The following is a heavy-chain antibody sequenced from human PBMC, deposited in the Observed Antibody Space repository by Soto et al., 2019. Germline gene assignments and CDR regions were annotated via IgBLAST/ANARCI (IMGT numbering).Heavy chain of an antibody. V-gene: IGHV4-59*12. Sequence: SETLSLTCTVSGGSISSYYWSWIRQPPGKGLEWIGYIYYSGSTNYNPSLKSRVTISVDTSKNQFSLKLSSVTAADTAVYYWGRDVKRRYFDYWGQGTLVTVSP. CDR1: GGSISSYY. D-gene: IGHD3-16*02. CDR3: GRDVKRRYFDY. CDR2: IYYSGST. J-gene: IGHJ4*02.